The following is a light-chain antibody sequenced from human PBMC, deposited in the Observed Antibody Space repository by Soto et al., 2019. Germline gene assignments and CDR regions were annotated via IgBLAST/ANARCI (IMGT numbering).Light chain of an antibody. CDR2: DAS. Sequence: EIVLTQSPGTLSLSPGERATLSCRASQSVSSSYLAWYQQKPGQAPRLLIYDASSRATGIPDRFSGSGSGTDFTLTISRLEPEDFAVYYCQLYGSSPGTTFGGGTKVEIK. V-gene: IGKV3-20*01. CDR1: QSVSSSY. J-gene: IGKJ4*01. CDR3: QLYGSSPGTT.